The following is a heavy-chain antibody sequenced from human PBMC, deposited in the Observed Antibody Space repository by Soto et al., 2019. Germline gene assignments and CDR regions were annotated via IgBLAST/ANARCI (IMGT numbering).Heavy chain of an antibody. J-gene: IGHJ6*02. CDR2: ISGSGSST. D-gene: IGHD3-3*01. CDR3: AKEAEMSAGYGMDV. Sequence: EVQLVESGGGLVQPGGSLRLSCAASGLTFNNYAMSWVRQAPGKGLESVSGISGSGSSTYYADSVYGRFTISRDNSINTLYLQMNSLRAEDTAVSYCAKEAEMSAGYGMDVWGQGTTVTVSS. V-gene: IGHV3-23*04. CDR1: GLTFNNYA.